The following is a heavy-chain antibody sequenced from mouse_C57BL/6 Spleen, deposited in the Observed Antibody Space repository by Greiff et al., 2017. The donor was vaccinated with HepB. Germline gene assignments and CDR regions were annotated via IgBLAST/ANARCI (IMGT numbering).Heavy chain of an antibody. J-gene: IGHJ3*01. Sequence: VQLQQPGAELVMPGASVKLSCKASGYTFTSYWMHWVKQRPGQGLEWIGEIDPSDSYTNYNQKFKGKSTLTVDKSSSTAYMQLSSLTSEDSAVYYCARLDGSSYEWFAYWGQGTLVTVSA. V-gene: IGHV1-69*01. D-gene: IGHD1-1*01. CDR2: IDPSDSYT. CDR1: GYTFTSYW. CDR3: ARLDGSSYEWFAY.